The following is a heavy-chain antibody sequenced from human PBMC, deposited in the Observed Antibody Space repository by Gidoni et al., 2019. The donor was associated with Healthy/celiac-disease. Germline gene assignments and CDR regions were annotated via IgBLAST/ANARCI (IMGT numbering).Heavy chain of an antibody. Sequence: EVQLVQSGAEVKKPGASLKISCTCSGYSVTSYWIGWVRPMPGKGLDWMGIIYPGDSDTRYSPSFQGQVTISADKSISTAYLQWSSLKASDTAMYYCARRIRSYGPFDYWGQGTLVTVSS. CDR1: GYSVTSYW. V-gene: IGHV5-51*01. D-gene: IGHD5-18*01. CDR3: ARRIRSYGPFDY. CDR2: IYPGDSDT. J-gene: IGHJ4*02.